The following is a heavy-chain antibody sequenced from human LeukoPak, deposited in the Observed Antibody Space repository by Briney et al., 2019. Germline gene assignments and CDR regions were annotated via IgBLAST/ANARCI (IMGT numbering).Heavy chain of an antibody. CDR2: ISYDGGKE. J-gene: IGHJ3*02. CDR3: AREAAMWFGETFDAFDI. D-gene: IGHD3-10*01. V-gene: IGHV3-30-3*01. Sequence: GRSLRLSCAASGFSFSNLAMHWVRQAPGKGLEWVALISYDGGKEYYADSVKGRFTISRDNARNTLFVQMNSLRVEDTAVYYCAREAAMWFGETFDAFDIWGQGTMVAVSS. CDR1: GFSFSNLA.